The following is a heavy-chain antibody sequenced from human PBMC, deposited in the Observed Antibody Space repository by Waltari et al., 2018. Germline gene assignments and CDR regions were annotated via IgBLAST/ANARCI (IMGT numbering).Heavy chain of an antibody. V-gene: IGHV4-39*01. CDR2: ISYSGIT. Sequence: QLQLQESGPGLVKPSETLSLTCTVSGGSISSSGSYWGWIRQPPGKGLDWIGSISYSGITYYNTSLMSRVTISVDTSKNQFSLKLTSVIAAETAVFYCARFSKSANWIDPWGQGTLVTVSS. J-gene: IGHJ5*02. D-gene: IGHD3-3*02. CDR1: GGSISSSGSY. CDR3: ARFSKSANWIDP.